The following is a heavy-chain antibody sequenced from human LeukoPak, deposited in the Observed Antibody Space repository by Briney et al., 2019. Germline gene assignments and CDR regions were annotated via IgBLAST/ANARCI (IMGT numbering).Heavy chain of an antibody. CDR1: GYTFTGYY. CDR3: ASDVYSSSWYTPRNWFDH. J-gene: IGHJ5*02. D-gene: IGHD6-13*01. V-gene: IGHV1-2*02. Sequence: ASVKVSCKASGYTFTGYYMHWVRQAPGQGLEWMGWINPNSGGTNYAQKFQGRVTMTRDTSISTAYMELSRLRSDDTAVYYGASDVYSSSWYTPRNWFDHWGQGTLVTVSS. CDR2: INPNSGGT.